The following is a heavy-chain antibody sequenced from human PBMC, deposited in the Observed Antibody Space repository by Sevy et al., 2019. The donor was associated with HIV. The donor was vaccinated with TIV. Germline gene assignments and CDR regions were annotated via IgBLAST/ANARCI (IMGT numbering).Heavy chain of an antibody. CDR2: INPSGGST. J-gene: IGHJ4*02. Sequence: PSVKVSCKASGYTFTSYYMHWVRQAPGQGLEWMGIINPSGGSTSYAQKFQGRVTMTRDTSTSTVYMELSSLRSEDTAVYYCARDHRVTNYYDSSGYFCYFDYWGQGTLVTVSS. CDR1: GYTFTSYY. CDR3: ARDHRVTNYYDSSGYFCYFDY. V-gene: IGHV1-46*01. D-gene: IGHD3-22*01.